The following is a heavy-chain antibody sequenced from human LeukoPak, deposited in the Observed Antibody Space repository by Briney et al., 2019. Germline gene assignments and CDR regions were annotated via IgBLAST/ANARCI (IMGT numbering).Heavy chain of an antibody. Sequence: GGSLRLSCAASGFTFSSYSMNWVRQAPGKGLEWVSSISSSSSYIYYADSVKGRFTISRDNAKNSLYLQMNSLRAEDTAVYYCARDGMVVNLYYYYYYMDVWGKGTTVTISS. CDR3: ARDGMVVNLYYYYYYMDV. V-gene: IGHV3-21*01. CDR2: ISSSSSYI. CDR1: GFTFSSYS. J-gene: IGHJ6*03. D-gene: IGHD2-15*01.